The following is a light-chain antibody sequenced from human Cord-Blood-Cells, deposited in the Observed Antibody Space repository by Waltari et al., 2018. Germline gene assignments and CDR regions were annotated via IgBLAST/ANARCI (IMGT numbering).Light chain of an antibody. Sequence: SALTQPPSVSRSPGQSATTSCTGPSSAFGSYKRVSWYKQPPATAPKPMIYEVTNRPSGVPDRFSGSKSGNTASLTISGLQAEDVADYYCSSYTSSSSVVFGGGTKLTVL. CDR2: EVT. CDR1: SSAFGSYKR. V-gene: IGLV2-18*02. CDR3: SSYTSSSSVV. J-gene: IGLJ2*01.